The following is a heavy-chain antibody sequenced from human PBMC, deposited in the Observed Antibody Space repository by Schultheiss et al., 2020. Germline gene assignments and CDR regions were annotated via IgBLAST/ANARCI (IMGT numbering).Heavy chain of an antibody. D-gene: IGHD4-17*01. CDR3: AGDAGSENGDYFYDY. CDR1: GFTFNYAF. Sequence: GGSLRLSCAASGFTFNYAFMSWVRQAPGKGLEWVGRIKSNTEGGTTDYAAPVKGRFAISRDDSKNTLYLQMNSLRAEDTAVYYCAGDAGSENGDYFYDYWGQGILVTVSS. J-gene: IGHJ4*01. V-gene: IGHV3-15*01. CDR2: IKSNTEGGTT.